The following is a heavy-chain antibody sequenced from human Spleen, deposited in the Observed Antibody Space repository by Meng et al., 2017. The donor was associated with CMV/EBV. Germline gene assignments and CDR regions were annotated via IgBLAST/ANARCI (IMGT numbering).Heavy chain of an antibody. V-gene: IGHV4-4*02. CDR1: GGSIISGSW. CDR2: ISHSGTT. Sequence: GSLRLSCGVSGGSIISGSWWSWFRQPPGKGLEWIGEISHSGTTNYSPSLKSRVAISVDKSKNQFSMNLISVTAADTAIYYCANSPSSTNWGQGILVTVSS. CDR3: ANSPSSTN. J-gene: IGHJ4*02. D-gene: IGHD3-10*01.